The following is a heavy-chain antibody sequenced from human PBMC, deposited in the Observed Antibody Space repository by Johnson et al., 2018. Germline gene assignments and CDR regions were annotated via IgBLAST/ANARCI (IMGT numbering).Heavy chain of an antibody. CDR1: GFTFRGYG. J-gene: IGHJ4*02. CDR2: ISSDGTSS. CDR3: AKERTCYYGSGSYYAGPPLGY. D-gene: IGHD3-10*01. V-gene: IGHV3-30*18. Sequence: VQLVETGGGVVQPGTSLRLSCAASGFTFRGYGIHWVRQAPGKGLEWVAVISSDGTSSFYADSVKGRFTISRDNFKNTLYLQMNSLGAEDTAVDYCAKERTCYYGSGSYYAGPPLGYWGQGTLVTVSS.